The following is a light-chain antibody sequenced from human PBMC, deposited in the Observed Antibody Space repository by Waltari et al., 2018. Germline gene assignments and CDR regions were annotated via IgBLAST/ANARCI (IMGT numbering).Light chain of an antibody. V-gene: IGLV7-43*01. CDR2: STS. J-gene: IGLJ3*02. CDR3: LLYHKEAQLWV. CDR1: TGAVTSGYF. Sequence: QTVVTQEPSLTVSPGGTVTLTCASSTGAVTSGYFPIWFQQKPGQAPRPLIYSTSNKHSWTPARFSGSLLGDKAALTLSGVQPEDEAEYYCLLYHKEAQLWVFGGGTKLTVL.